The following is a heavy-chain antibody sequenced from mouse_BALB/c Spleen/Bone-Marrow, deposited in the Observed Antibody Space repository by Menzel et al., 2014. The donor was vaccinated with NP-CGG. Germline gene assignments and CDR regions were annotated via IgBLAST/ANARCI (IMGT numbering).Heavy chain of an antibody. Sequence: QVQLQQSGAELVKPGASVKMSCKASGYTFTSYWMHWVKQRPGQGLEWIGTIDPSDSYTNYNQKFKGKATLTVDTSSSTAYMQLSSLTSEDSAVYYCTRDDYGYWGQGTTLTVSS. CDR3: TRDDYGY. V-gene: IGHV1S127*01. D-gene: IGHD2-4*01. J-gene: IGHJ2*01. CDR2: IDPSDSYT. CDR1: GYTFTSYW.